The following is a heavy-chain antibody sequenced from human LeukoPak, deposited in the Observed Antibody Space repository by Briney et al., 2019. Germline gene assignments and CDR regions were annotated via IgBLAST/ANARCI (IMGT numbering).Heavy chain of an antibody. CDR2: IYYSGST. CDR1: GDSVSSYY. J-gene: IGHJ4*02. V-gene: IGHV4-59*02. CDR3: ARDQRGHDFWSYWY. Sequence: SVTLSLTCTVSGDSVSSYYWSWIRQPPGKGLEWIGYIYYSGSTNYNPSLKSRVTISVDTSKNQFSLELSSVTAADTAVYYCARDQRGHDFWSYWYWGQGALVTVSS. D-gene: IGHD3-3*01.